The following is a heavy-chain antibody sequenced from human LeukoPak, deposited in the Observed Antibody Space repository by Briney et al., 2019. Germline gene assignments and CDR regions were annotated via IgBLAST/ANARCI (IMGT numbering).Heavy chain of an antibody. CDR3: ARDVDGMDV. Sequence: SVKVSCKASGYTFTGYYMHWVRQAPGQGLEWMGRIIPILGIANYAQKFQGRVTITADKSTSTAYMELSSLRSEDTAVYYCARDVDGMDVWGQGTTVTVSS. CDR2: IIPILGIA. J-gene: IGHJ6*02. V-gene: IGHV1-69*04. CDR1: GYTFTGYY.